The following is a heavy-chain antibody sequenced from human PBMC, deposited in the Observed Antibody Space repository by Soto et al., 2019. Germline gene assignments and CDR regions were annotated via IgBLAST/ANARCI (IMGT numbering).Heavy chain of an antibody. Sequence: ASVKVSCKASGYTFTSYDINWVRQATGQGXEWMGWMNPNSGNTGYGQKFQGRVTMTRNTSISTAYMELSSLRSEDTAVYYCARGMSVLMVYAVYYYYYGMDVWGQGTTVTVSS. CDR1: GYTFTSYD. V-gene: IGHV1-8*01. J-gene: IGHJ6*02. CDR2: MNPNSGNT. D-gene: IGHD2-8*01. CDR3: ARGMSVLMVYAVYYYYYGMDV.